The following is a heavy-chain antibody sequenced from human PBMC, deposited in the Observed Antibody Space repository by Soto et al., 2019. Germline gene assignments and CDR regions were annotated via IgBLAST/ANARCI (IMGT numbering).Heavy chain of an antibody. Sequence: PSETLSLTCTVSGGSISSGDYYWSWIRQPPGKGLEWIGYIYYSGSTYYNPSLKSRVTISVDTSKNQFSLKLSSVTAADTAVYYCARDKRITIFGVVIEWFDPWGQGTLVTVSS. CDR2: IYYSGST. V-gene: IGHV4-30-4*01. CDR1: GGSISSGDYY. J-gene: IGHJ5*02. CDR3: ARDKRITIFGVVIEWFDP. D-gene: IGHD3-3*01.